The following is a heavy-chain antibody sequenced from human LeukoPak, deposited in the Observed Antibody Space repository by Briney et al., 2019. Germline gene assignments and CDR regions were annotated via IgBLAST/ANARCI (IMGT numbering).Heavy chain of an antibody. CDR2: IYYSGST. Sequence: SETLSLTCTVSGGSISSSSYYWGWIRQPPGKGLEWIGSIYYSGSTYYNPSLKSRVTISVDTSKSQFSLTLSSVTAADTAVYYCARQNSYCSGGSCYSAKLYYGMDVWGQGTTVTVSS. V-gene: IGHV4-39*01. D-gene: IGHD2-15*01. J-gene: IGHJ6*02. CDR1: GGSISSSSYY. CDR3: ARQNSYCSGGSCYSAKLYYGMDV.